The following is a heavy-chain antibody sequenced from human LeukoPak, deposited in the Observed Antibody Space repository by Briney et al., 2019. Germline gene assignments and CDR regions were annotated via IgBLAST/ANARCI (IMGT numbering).Heavy chain of an antibody. Sequence: SETLSLTCTVSGGSISSGSYYWSWIRQPAGKGLEWIGRIYTSGSTNYNPSLKSRVTISVDTSKNQFSLKLSSVTAADTAVYYCASGSCGGDCYGGSDYWGQGTLVTVSS. D-gene: IGHD2-21*01. CDR1: GGSISSGSYY. J-gene: IGHJ4*02. CDR2: IYTSGST. V-gene: IGHV4-61*02. CDR3: ASGSCGGDCYGGSDY.